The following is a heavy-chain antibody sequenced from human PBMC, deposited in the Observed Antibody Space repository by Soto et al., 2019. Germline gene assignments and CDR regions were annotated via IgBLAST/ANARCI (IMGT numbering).Heavy chain of an antibody. V-gene: IGHV3-30*03. CDR1: GFTFTNYD. CDR3: ARSRDGYSFYFYYGMDG. J-gene: IGHJ6*02. D-gene: IGHD4-4*01. CDR2: ILHDGSAE. Sequence: GWSLRLSCAASGFTFTNYDMHWVRQAPGKGLEWMALILHDGSAEYYADSVKGRFTISRDNSKNTLYLQMNSLRAEDTAVYYCARSRDGYSFYFYYGMDGWGQGTTVTVSS.